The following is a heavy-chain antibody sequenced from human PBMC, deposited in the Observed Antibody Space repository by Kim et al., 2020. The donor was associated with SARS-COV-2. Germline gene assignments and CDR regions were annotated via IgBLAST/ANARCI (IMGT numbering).Heavy chain of an antibody. CDR2: IYSTGNT. V-gene: IGHV3-53*01. D-gene: IGHD5-18*01. CDR3: VRASRGYNYGYFDD. J-gene: IGHJ4*02. Sequence: GGSLRLSCAASGFTVGNNYMSWVRQAPGKGLEWVSIIYSTGNTYYADSVKGRFTISRDTSRNTLYLQMNSLRPEDTAVYYCVRASRGYNYGYFDDWGQGTLVTVSA. CDR1: GFTVGNNY.